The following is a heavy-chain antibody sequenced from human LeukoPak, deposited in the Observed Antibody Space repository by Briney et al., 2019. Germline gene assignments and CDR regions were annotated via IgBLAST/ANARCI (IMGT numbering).Heavy chain of an antibody. Sequence: PSETLSLTCAVYGGSFRGYYWSWIRQPPRRGREWIGEINHSGSTNYNPSLKGRVTISVDTSKNQFSLKLRSVPAADTAVYYCASGWRYASYSSSSRWFDPWGQGTLVTVSS. V-gene: IGHV4-34*01. D-gene: IGHD6-6*01. CDR3: ASGWRYASYSSSSRWFDP. CDR2: INHSGST. J-gene: IGHJ5*02. CDR1: GGSFRGYY.